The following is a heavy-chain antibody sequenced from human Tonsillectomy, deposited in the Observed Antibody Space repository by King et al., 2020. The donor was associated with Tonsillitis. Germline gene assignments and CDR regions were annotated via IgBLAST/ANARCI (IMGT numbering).Heavy chain of an antibody. Sequence: VQLVESGGGLVQPGGSLRLSCAASGFTFSDYGMNWVRQTPGKGLEWVSYISRTGNAKHYADSLKGRLTISRDNAKNSLSLQMHSLRAEDTAVYYCAGMTPLTGSYWYFDLWGRGTLVTVSS. D-gene: IGHD4-17*01. V-gene: IGHV3-48*01. CDR2: ISRTGNAK. CDR3: AGMTPLTGSYWYFDL. J-gene: IGHJ2*01. CDR1: GFTFSDYG.